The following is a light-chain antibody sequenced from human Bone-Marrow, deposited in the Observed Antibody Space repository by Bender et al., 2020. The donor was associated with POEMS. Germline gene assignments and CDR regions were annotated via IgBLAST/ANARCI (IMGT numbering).Light chain of an antibody. CDR2: EVS. J-gene: IGLJ2*01. V-gene: IGLV2-23*02. Sequence: QSALTQPASASGSPGQSITISCTGTSSDIGSYNLVSWYQQPPGKAPKLMIYEVSKRPSGVSNRFSGSKSGNTASLTISGLQAEDEADYYCTSYARSKTLLFGAGTRLTVL. CDR3: TSYARSKTLL. CDR1: SSDIGSYNL.